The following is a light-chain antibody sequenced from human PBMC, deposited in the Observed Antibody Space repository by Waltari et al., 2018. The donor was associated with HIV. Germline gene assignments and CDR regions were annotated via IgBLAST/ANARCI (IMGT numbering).Light chain of an antibody. CDR1: NSDIGKHNI. CDR3: SSYATGNTYV. CDR2: EVT. V-gene: IGLV2-23*02. Sequence: QSALTQPASVSGSPGQSITISCTGTNSDIGKHNIVSWYQQHPGKVPKVLIFEVTTRPSGISHRFSGSKSDNTASLTISVLQAEDEADYYCSSYATGNTYVFGTGTSVTVL. J-gene: IGLJ1*01.